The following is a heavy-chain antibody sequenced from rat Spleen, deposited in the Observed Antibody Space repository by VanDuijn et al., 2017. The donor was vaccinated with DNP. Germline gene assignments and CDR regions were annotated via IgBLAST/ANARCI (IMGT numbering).Heavy chain of an antibody. J-gene: IGHJ3*01. CDR2: INEDGSIQ. D-gene: IGHD4-2*01. CDR3: VTRGDPYDNWFAY. CDR1: GFNFNDYW. V-gene: IGHV4-2*01. Sequence: EVKLVESGGGLVQPGRSSKLSCAASGFNFNDYWMGWVRQAPGKGLQWIGEINEDGSIQNYGPPLQDRISFSRDNVQSILYLQMSELGSDDTGVYYCVTRGDPYDNWFAYWGRGTLVTVSS.